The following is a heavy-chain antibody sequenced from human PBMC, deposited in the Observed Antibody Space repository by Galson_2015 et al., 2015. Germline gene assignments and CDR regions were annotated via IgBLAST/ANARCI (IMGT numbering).Heavy chain of an antibody. J-gene: IGHJ4*02. D-gene: IGHD6-19*01. Sequence: SLRLSCAASGFTFSSYWMTWVRQAPGKGLEWVANIKQDGSQIFYADSVKGRFTISRDNAKNSLYLQMNSLRAEDTAVYYCARHGGGGGWLMVYWGQGTLDTVSS. CDR3: ARHGGGGGWLMVY. CDR2: IKQDGSQI. V-gene: IGHV3-7*03. CDR1: GFTFSSYW.